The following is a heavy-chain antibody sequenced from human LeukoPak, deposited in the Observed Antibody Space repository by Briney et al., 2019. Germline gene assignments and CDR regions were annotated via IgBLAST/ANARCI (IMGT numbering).Heavy chain of an antibody. D-gene: IGHD5-24*01. Sequence: PGGSLRLSCAASGFTFSIYAMSWVRQAPGKGLEWVSAISGSGGTAYYADSVKGRFTISRDNSKNTLYLQMNSLRAEDTAVYYCAKGRDGYNGYFDYWGQGTLVTVSS. V-gene: IGHV3-23*01. CDR3: AKGRDGYNGYFDY. J-gene: IGHJ4*02. CDR1: GFTFSIYA. CDR2: ISGSGGTA.